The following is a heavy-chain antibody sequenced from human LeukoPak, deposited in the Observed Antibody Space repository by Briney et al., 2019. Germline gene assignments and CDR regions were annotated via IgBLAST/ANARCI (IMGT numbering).Heavy chain of an antibody. Sequence: SETLSLTCTVSGYSISSGYYWGWIRQPPGKGLEWIGSIYHSGSTYYNPSLKSRVTISVDTSKNQFSLKLSSVTAADTAVYYCARDPYYDYVWGTPCPFDYWGQGTLVTVSS. V-gene: IGHV4-38-2*02. CDR3: ARDPYYDYVWGTPCPFDY. J-gene: IGHJ4*02. CDR2: IYHSGST. CDR1: GYSISSGYY. D-gene: IGHD3-16*01.